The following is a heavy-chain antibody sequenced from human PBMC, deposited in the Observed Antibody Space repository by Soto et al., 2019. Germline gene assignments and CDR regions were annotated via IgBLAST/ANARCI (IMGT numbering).Heavy chain of an antibody. J-gene: IGHJ4*02. CDR1: GGSISSGDYY. D-gene: IGHD3-22*01. CDR2: IYYSGST. Sequence: SETLSLTCTVSGGSISSGDYYWGWIRQPPGKGLEWIGYIYYSGSTYYNPSLKSRVTISVDTSKNQFSLKLISVTAADTAVYYCARLRRYSHSSGYYYVGNYFDYWGQGTLVTVSS. V-gene: IGHV4-30-4*01. CDR3: ARLRRYSHSSGYYYVGNYFDY.